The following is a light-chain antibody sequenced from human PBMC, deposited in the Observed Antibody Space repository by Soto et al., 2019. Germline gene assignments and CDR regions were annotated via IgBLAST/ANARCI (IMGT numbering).Light chain of an antibody. CDR2: EVS. CDR1: SSDVGDYNY. V-gene: IGLV2-14*01. J-gene: IGLJ3*02. Sequence: QSVLTQPASVSGSPGQSITISCTGTSSDVGDYNYVSWYQQHPGKAPKLMIYEVSNRPSGVSNRFSGSKSGNTASLTISRLQAEDEADYYCSSYTSSSTWVFGGGTQLTVL. CDR3: SSYTSSSTWV.